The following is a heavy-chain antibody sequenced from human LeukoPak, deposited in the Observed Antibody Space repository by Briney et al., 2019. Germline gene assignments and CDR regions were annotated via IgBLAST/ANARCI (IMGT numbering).Heavy chain of an antibody. CDR1: GGSISSYY. Sequence: SETLSLTCTVSGGSISSYYWSWIRQPAGKELEWIGHMYTSGSTNYNPSLKSRVTMSIDTSKNEFSLKMTSVTAADTAVYYCARQKTPVTSFDPWSQGTLVTVSS. CDR3: ARQKTPVTSFDP. CDR2: MYTSGST. J-gene: IGHJ5*02. V-gene: IGHV4-4*07.